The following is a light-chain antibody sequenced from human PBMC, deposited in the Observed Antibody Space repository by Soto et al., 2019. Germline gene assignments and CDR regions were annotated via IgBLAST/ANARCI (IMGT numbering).Light chain of an antibody. J-gene: IGLJ1*01. V-gene: IGLV2-11*01. CDR1: SSDVGGYNY. CDR3: CSYAGSYTFTYV. CDR2: AVN. Sequence: QSALTQPRSVSGSPGQSVTISCAGTSSDVGGYNYVSWYQQHPGKAPKLMIYAVNERPSGLPDRFSGSKSGNTASLTISGLQAEDEADYYCCSYAGSYTFTYVFGTGTKVTVL.